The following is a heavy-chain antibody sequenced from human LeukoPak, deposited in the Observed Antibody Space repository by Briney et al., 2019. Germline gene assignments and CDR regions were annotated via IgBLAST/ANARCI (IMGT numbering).Heavy chain of an antibody. Sequence: PRGSLRLSCAASGFTFSSYWMSWVRQAPGKGLVWVANVKQDGSERYYVGSVRGRFTISRDNAKNSLYLQMNSLRAEDTAVYYCAREGAYYLDSWGQGTLVAVSS. J-gene: IGHJ4*02. CDR2: VKQDGSER. V-gene: IGHV3-7*01. CDR1: GFTFSSYW. CDR3: AREGAYYLDS. D-gene: IGHD4/OR15-4a*01.